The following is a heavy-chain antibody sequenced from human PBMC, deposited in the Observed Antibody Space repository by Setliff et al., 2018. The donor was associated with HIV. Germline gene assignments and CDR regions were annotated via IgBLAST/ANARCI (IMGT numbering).Heavy chain of an antibody. J-gene: IGHJ4*02. Sequence: PSETLSLTCAVYGGSFSDYYWTRIRQPPGKGLEWIGEIRSSGGSDYNPSLRSRVSILIDTSRNQFSPKLSSVTATDTAVYYCARDAGPHYGSGPPLEYWGQGIQVTVSS. V-gene: IGHV4-34*01. D-gene: IGHD3-10*01. CDR3: ARDAGPHYGSGPPLEY. CDR2: IRSSGGS. CDR1: GGSFSDYY.